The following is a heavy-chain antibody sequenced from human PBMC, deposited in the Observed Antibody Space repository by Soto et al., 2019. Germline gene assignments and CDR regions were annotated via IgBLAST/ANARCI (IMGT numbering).Heavy chain of an antibody. CDR3: ARVCGGDCHYGMDV. Sequence: QVQLQESGPGLVKPSQTLSLICTVSGGSISSGGYYWSWIRQHPGKGLEWIGYIYYSGSTYYNPSLKRRVTISVDTSKNQFSLKLSSVTAADTAVYYCARVCGGDCHYGMDVWGQGTTVTVSS. CDR1: GGSISSGGYY. V-gene: IGHV4-31*03. J-gene: IGHJ6*02. CDR2: IYYSGST. D-gene: IGHD2-21*02.